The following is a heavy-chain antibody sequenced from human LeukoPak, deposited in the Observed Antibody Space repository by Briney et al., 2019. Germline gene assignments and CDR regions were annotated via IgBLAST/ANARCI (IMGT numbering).Heavy chain of an antibody. Sequence: QSGGSLRLSCAASGFTFSSYAMSWVRQAPGQGIEWVSVISGSGGSAYYADSVKGRFTTSRDNSTNTLFLQMNRLRVEDTGVNLCSEFWPPCNGFLDGSSSCFFDYWGQGTLVTVSS. D-gene: IGHD3-3*01. V-gene: IGHV3-23*01. CDR3: SEFWPPCNGFLDGSSSCFFDY. CDR1: GFTFSSYA. CDR2: ISGSGGSA. J-gene: IGHJ4*02.